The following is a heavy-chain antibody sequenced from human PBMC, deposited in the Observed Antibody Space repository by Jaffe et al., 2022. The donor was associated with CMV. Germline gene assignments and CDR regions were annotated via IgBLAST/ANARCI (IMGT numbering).Heavy chain of an antibody. J-gene: IGHJ6*03. D-gene: IGHD2-21*02. V-gene: IGHV3-49*04. Sequence: EVQLVESGGGLVQPGRSLRLSCTASGFTFGDYAMSWVRQAPGKGLEWVGFIRSKAYGGTTEYAASVKGRFTISRDDSKSIAYLQMNSLKTEDTAVYYCTTHCGGDCYRPARGSSYYYYYYMDVWGKGTTVTVSS. CDR1: GFTFGDYA. CDR3: TTHCGGDCYRPARGSSYYYYYYMDV. CDR2: IRSKAYGGTT.